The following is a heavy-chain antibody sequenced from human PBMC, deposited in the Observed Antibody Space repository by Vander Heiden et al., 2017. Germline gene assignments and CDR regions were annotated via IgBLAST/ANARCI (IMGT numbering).Heavy chain of an antibody. Sequence: EVQLVESGGGLVQPGRSLRLFCAASGFTFDDYAMHWFPQAPGRGLQGVSGISWNSGSMGYADSVKGRFTISRDNAKNSLYLQMNTLRAEDTAIYYCTRAPGYSFATDGFDIWGQGTMVTVSS. CDR1: GFTFDDYA. V-gene: IGHV3-9*01. J-gene: IGHJ3*02. D-gene: IGHD5-18*01. CDR3: TRAPGYSFATDGFDI. CDR2: ISWNSGSM.